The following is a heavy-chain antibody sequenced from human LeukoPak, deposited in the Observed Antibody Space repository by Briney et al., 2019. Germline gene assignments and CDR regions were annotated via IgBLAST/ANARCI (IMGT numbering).Heavy chain of an antibody. D-gene: IGHD3-10*01. CDR1: GFTLGDHW. J-gene: IGHJ3*02. CDR3: ARDDVWFGEFIGAFDI. Sequence: GGSLRLSCAASGFTLGDHWVTWVRQPPGKVVEWVANIDLDGREKNYVDSVKGRFTISRDNAKNSLYLQMNSLRAEDTAVYYCARDDVWFGEFIGAFDIWGQGTMVTVSS. V-gene: IGHV3-7*01. CDR2: IDLDGREK.